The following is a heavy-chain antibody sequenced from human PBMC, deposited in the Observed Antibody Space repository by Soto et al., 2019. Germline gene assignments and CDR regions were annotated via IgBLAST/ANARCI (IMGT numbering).Heavy chain of an antibody. J-gene: IGHJ4*02. CDR3: AKGQNSGTYRFYFDY. CDR1: GFTFSSYA. D-gene: IGHD1-26*01. Sequence: EVQLLESGGGLVQPGGSLRLSCAASGFTFSSYAMSWVRQAPGKGLEWVSTISGSGGSTSYADSVKGRFTISRDNSKNTLYLQMNSLRADDTAVYHCAKGQNSGTYRFYFDYWGQGALVTVSS. V-gene: IGHV3-23*01. CDR2: ISGSGGST.